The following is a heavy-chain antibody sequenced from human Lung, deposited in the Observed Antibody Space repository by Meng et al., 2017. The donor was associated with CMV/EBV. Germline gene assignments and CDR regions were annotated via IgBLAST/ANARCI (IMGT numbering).Heavy chain of an antibody. CDR1: GFTFSNYE. Sequence: GGSLRLXCPASGFTFSNYEMNWVRQAPGQGLEWVSYISTSGSTMYYADSVKGRFTVSRDNAKNSLYLQMNSLRAEDTAVYYCARNGQKTGTPANYWGQGTLVTVSS. CDR2: ISTSGSTM. J-gene: IGHJ4*02. CDR3: ARNGQKTGTPANY. V-gene: IGHV3-48*03. D-gene: IGHD1-1*01.